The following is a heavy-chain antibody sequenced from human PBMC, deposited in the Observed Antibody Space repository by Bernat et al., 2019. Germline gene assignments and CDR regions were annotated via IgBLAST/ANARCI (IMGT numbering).Heavy chain of an antibody. J-gene: IGHJ3*02. CDR2: IWYDGSNK. D-gene: IGHD6-19*01. CDR1: GFTFSSYG. Sequence: QVQLVESGGGVVQPGRSLRLSCAASGFTFSSYGMHWVRQAPGKGLEWVAVIWYDGSNKDYADSVKGRFTISRDNSKNTLYLQMNSLRAEDTAVYYCAREKQWLEGLGSSDAFDIWGQGTMVTVSS. CDR3: AREKQWLEGLGSSDAFDI. V-gene: IGHV3-33*01.